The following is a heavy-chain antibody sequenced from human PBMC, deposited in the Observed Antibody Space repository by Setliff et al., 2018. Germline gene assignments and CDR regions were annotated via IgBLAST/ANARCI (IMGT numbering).Heavy chain of an antibody. V-gene: IGHV4-30-2*01. D-gene: IGHD2-21*02. CDR2: IYHSGST. CDR3: ARVDSPCGGDCFLRTSFDY. CDR1: GGSISSGGYS. Sequence: PSETLSLTCAVSGGSISSGGYSWSWIRQPPGKGLEWIGYIYHSGSTYYNPSLKSRVTISVDRSKNQFSLKLSSVTAADTAVYYCARVDSPCGGDCFLRTSFDYWGQGTLVTVSS. J-gene: IGHJ4*02.